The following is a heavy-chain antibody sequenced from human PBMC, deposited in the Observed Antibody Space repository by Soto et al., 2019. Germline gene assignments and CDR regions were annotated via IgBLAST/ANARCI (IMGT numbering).Heavy chain of an antibody. J-gene: IGHJ4*02. CDR2: SSASGRSR. V-gene: IGHV3-23*01. CDR3: AKDGNWLDVYFDV. CDR1: GIEFSNYA. Sequence: VSLRLSCVASGIEFSNYAMSWVRQAPGKGLEWVSISSASGRSRYHADSVKGRFTISRDNSKNTLYLHMTNLRAEDTAVYYCAKDGNWLDVYFDVWGQGTPVTVSS. D-gene: IGHD6-19*01.